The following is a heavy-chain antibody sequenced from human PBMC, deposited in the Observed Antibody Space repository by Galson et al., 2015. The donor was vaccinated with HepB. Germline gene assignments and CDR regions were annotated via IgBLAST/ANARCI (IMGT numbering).Heavy chain of an antibody. J-gene: IGHJ6*03. CDR2: VNGDNGNT. CDR1: GYIFTAYG. D-gene: IGHD3-10*01. Sequence: SVKVSCKASGYIFTAYGLHWVRQAPGQRLEWMGWVNGDNGNTKYSQKFQDRLTIIRDTSASTVYMELSSLTSEDTAVYYCARGGSVRGLPTRGYYHYDYTDVWGKGTTVTVSS. V-gene: IGHV1-3*01. CDR3: ARGGSVRGLPTRGYYHYDYTDV.